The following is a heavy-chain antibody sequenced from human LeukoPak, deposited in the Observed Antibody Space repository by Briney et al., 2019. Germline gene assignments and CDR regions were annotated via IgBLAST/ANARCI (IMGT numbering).Heavy chain of an antibody. CDR1: GFTVSSNY. CDR3: ATQNWELQGPYYFDY. Sequence: GGSLRLSCAASGFTVSSNYMSWVRQAPGKGLEWVSVIYSGGSTYYADSVKGRFTISRDNSKNTLYLQMNSLRAEDTAVYYCATQNWELQGPYYFDYWGQGTLVTVSS. D-gene: IGHD1-26*01. V-gene: IGHV3-53*01. J-gene: IGHJ4*02. CDR2: IYSGGST.